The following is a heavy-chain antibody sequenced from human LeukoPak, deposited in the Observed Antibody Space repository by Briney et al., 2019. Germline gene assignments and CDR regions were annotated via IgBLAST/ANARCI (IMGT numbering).Heavy chain of an antibody. J-gene: IGHJ5*02. CDR3: ARELWFANAPGSWLDP. V-gene: IGHV4-30-2*01. CDR2: IFHSGST. Sequence: PSQTLSLTCGVSGDSISSGAYSWSWIRQPPGKGLEWIGYIFHSGSTFYNPSLKSRVTISVDNSKNQFSLMLTSVTAADTAVYYCARELWFANAPGSWLDPWGQGTLVTVSS. CDR1: GDSISSGAYS. D-gene: IGHD3-10*01.